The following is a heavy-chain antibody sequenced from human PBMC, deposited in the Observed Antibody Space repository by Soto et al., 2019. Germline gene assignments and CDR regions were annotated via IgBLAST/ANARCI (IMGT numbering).Heavy chain of an antibody. CDR2: ISSSSNSI. Sequence: GGSLRLSCAASGFTFSSYKMSWVRQAPGKGLEWVSSISSSSNSIEYADSVKGRFTISRDSAKNSLYLEMNSLRDDDTAVYYCSRGVSTSGKTSAYWGQGTLVTVSS. CDR1: GFTFSSYK. J-gene: IGHJ4*02. CDR3: SRGVSTSGKTSAY. D-gene: IGHD1-1*01. V-gene: IGHV3-48*02.